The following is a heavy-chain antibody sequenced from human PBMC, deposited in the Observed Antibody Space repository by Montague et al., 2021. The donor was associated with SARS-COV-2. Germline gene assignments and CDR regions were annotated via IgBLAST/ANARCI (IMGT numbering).Heavy chain of an antibody. D-gene: IGHD4-23*01. J-gene: IGHJ3*02. Sequence: GGAVNYNPSLGSRVTISTDTSKNQLSLKVNSVTAADTAVYYCVRDHPYGGPRGAYDIWGQGTVVTV. V-gene: IGHV4-59*01. CDR2: GGAV. CDR3: VRDHPYGGPRGAYDI.